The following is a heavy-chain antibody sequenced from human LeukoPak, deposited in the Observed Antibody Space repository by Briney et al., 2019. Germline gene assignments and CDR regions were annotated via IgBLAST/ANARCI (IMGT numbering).Heavy chain of an antibody. CDR1: TFIVSSSH. CDR3: ARGRNYFPIDY. D-gene: IGHD2/OR15-2a*01. V-gene: IGHV3-53*01. CDR2: IYSDGST. J-gene: IGHJ4*02. Sequence: GGSLRLSCAASTFIVSSSHMTWVRQTPGKGLEWVSVIYSDGSTFYADSVKGRFTISRDNSRNTLYLQMNSLRAEDTAVYYCARGRNYFPIDYWGQGTLVTVSS.